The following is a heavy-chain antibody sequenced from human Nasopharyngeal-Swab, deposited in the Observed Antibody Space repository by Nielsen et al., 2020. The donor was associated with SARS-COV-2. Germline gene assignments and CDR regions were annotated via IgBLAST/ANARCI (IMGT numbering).Heavy chain of an antibody. Sequence: ASVKVSCKASGYTFTSYGISWVRQAPGQGLEWMGWISAYNGNTNYAQKFQGRVTMTTDTSTSTAYMELRSLRSDDTAVYYCARDRHYDFWSGYYPIDAFDIWGQGTMVTVSS. CDR1: GYTFTSYG. CDR2: ISAYNGNT. CDR3: ARDRHYDFWSGYYPIDAFDI. D-gene: IGHD3-3*01. J-gene: IGHJ3*02. V-gene: IGHV1-18*04.